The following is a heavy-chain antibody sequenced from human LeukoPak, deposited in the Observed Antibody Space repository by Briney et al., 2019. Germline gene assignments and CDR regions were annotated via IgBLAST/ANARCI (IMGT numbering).Heavy chain of an antibody. CDR2: INHSGST. CDR3: ARRGVRGLRFDP. D-gene: IGHD3-10*01. J-gene: IGHJ5*02. V-gene: IGHV4-39*07. Sequence: SETLSLTCTVSGGSISSSSYYWGWIRQPPGKGLEWIGEINHSGSTNYNPSLKSRVTISVDTSKNQFSLKRSSVTAADTAVYYCARRGVRGLRFDPWGQGTLVTVSS. CDR1: GGSISSSSYY.